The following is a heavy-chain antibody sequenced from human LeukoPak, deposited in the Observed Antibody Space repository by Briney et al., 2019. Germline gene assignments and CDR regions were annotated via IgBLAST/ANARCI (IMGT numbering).Heavy chain of an antibody. V-gene: IGHV3-9*01. Sequence: GGSLRLSCAASGFTFDDYAMHWVRQAPGQGLEGVSGISWNSGSIGYADSVKGRFTISRDNAKNSLYLQMNSLRAENTALYYCAKDIGAHYYDSRSGPWVYWGQGTLVTVSS. J-gene: IGHJ4*02. D-gene: IGHD3-22*01. CDR2: ISWNSGSI. CDR3: AKDIGAHYYDSRSGPWVY. CDR1: GFTFDDYA.